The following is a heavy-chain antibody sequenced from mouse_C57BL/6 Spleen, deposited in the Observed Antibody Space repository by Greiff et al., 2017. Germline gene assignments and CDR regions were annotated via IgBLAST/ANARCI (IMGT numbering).Heavy chain of an antibody. CDR3: TREGNFLFDY. CDR1: GFTFSSYA. Sequence: EVKLVESGEGLVKPGGSLKLSCAASGFTFSSYAMSWVRQTPEKRLEWVAYISSGGDYIYYAVTVKGRFTISRDNARNTLYLQMSSLKSEDTAMYYCTREGNFLFDYWGQGTTLTVSS. J-gene: IGHJ2*01. V-gene: IGHV5-9-1*02. CDR2: ISSGGDYI. D-gene: IGHD2-1*01.